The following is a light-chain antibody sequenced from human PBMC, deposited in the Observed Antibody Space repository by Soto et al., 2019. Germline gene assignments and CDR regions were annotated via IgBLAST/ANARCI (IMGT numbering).Light chain of an antibody. CDR1: SSNIGNNY. CDR2: DNN. J-gene: IGLJ2*01. Sequence: QSVLTQPPSGSAAPGQKVTISCSGSSSNIGNNYVSWYQQLPGTAPKLLIYDNNKRPSGIPDRFSGSKSGTSATLGITGLQTGDEADYYCGTWDSSLSAVVFGGGTKLTV. CDR3: GTWDSSLSAVV. V-gene: IGLV1-51*01.